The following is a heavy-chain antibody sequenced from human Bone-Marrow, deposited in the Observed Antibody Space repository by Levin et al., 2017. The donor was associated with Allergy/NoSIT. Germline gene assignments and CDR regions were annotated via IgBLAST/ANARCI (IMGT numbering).Heavy chain of an antibody. CDR1: GFTFSSYW. J-gene: IGHJ4*02. D-gene: IGHD6-19*01. CDR3: ATGPQWLAFDY. Sequence: GGSLRLSCAASGFTFSSYWRTWVRQAPGKGLEWVANIKQDGSEKYYVDSVKGRFTISRDNAKNSLYLQMNSLRAEDTAVYYCATGPQWLAFDYWGQGTLVSVSS. CDR2: IKQDGSEK. V-gene: IGHV3-7*01.